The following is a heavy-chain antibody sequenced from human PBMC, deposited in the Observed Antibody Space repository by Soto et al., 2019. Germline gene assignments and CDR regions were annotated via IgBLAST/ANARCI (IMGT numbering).Heavy chain of an antibody. D-gene: IGHD3-10*01. Sequence: AVKVSCKASGGTFSSYGITWVRQAPGQGLEWVGGIIPIFGTANYAQKFQGRVTITADKSTSTAYMELSRLRYEDTAVYYCARDSPSITVIRRALNWFDPWGQGTLVTVSS. CDR1: GGTFSSYG. CDR3: ARDSPSITVIRRALNWFDP. V-gene: IGHV1-69*06. J-gene: IGHJ5*02. CDR2: IIPIFGTA.